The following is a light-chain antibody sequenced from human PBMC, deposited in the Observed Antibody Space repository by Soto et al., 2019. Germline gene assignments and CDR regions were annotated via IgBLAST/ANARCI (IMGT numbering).Light chain of an antibody. CDR1: SSDVGGYNY. CDR3: SSYTSSSTLV. CDR2: DVS. Sequence: QSALTQPASVSGSPGQSITISCTGSSSDVGGYNYVSWYQHHPGKAPKLMIYDVSNRPSGVSNRFSASKSGNTASLTISGLQAEDEADYYCSSYTSSSTLVFGGGTKVTVL. V-gene: IGLV2-14*03. J-gene: IGLJ2*01.